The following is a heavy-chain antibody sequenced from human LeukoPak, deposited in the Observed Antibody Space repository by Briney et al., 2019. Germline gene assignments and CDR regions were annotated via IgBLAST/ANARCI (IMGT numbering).Heavy chain of an antibody. CDR1: GGSISSYY. V-gene: IGHV4-59*01. Sequence: SETLSLTCTVSGGSISSYYWSWIRQPPGKGLEWIGYIYYSGSTNYNPSLKSRVTISVDTSKNQFSLKLSSVTAADTAVYYCARDRGSAFDIWGQGTMVTVSS. CDR2: IYYSGST. D-gene: IGHD1-26*01. J-gene: IGHJ3*02. CDR3: ARDRGSAFDI.